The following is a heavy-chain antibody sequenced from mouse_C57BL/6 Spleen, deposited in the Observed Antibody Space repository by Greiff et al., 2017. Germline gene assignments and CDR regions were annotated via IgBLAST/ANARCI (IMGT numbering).Heavy chain of an antibody. J-gene: IGHJ1*03. CDR1: GYTFTSYW. D-gene: IGHD2-5*01. CDR3: ARRASNHWDVDV. CDR2: IDPSDSYT. V-gene: IGHV1-69*01. Sequence: VQLQQPGAELVMPGASVKLSCKASGYTFTSYWMHWVKQRPGQGLEWIGEIDPSDSYTNYNQKFKGKSTLTVDKSSSTAYMQLSSLTSEDSAVYYCARRASNHWDVDVWGTGTTVTVSS.